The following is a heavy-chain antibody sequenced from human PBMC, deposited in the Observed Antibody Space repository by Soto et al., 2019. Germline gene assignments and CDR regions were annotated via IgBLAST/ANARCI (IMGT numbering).Heavy chain of an antibody. CDR1: GFSLSTSGVG. CDR3: AHSYYWNYGRWFDP. V-gene: IGHV2-5*02. Sequence: SGPNAGEPTQTLTLTCTFSGFSLSTSGVGVGWIRQPPGKALEWLALIYWDDDKRYSPSLKSRLTITKDTSKNQVVLTMTNMDPVDTATYYCAHSYYWNYGRWFDPWGQGTLVTVSS. J-gene: IGHJ5*02. D-gene: IGHD1-7*01. CDR2: IYWDDDK.